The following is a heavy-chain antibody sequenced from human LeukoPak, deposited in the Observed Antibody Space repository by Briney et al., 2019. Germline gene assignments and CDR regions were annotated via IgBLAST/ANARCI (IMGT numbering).Heavy chain of an antibody. V-gene: IGHV4-39*01. J-gene: IGHJ6*03. CDR1: GGSISSSSYY. CDR3: ARQHYYDWSGFFPPATRVYYYYYYMDV. CDR2: IYYSGST. Sequence: PSETLSLTCTVSGGSISSSSYYWGWIRQPPGKGLEWIGSIYYSGSTYYNPSLKSRVTISVDTSKNQFSLKLSSVTAADTAVYYCARQHYYDWSGFFPPATRVYYYYYYMDVWGKGTTVTVSS. D-gene: IGHD3-22*01.